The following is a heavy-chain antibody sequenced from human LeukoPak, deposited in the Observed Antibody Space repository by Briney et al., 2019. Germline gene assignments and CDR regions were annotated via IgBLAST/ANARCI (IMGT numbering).Heavy chain of an antibody. V-gene: IGHV4-34*01. CDR2: INHSGST. CDR1: GGSFSAYY. D-gene: IGHD3-10*01. J-gene: IGHJ4*02. CDR3: ARLPLGAFAEFLNFDY. Sequence: PSETLSLTCGVYGGSFSAYYWSWIRQPPGKGLEWIGDINHSGSTEYNPSLMSRVAISVDASKNHLSLNLRSVTAADTAVYYCARLPLGAFAEFLNFDYWGQGIPVTVSS.